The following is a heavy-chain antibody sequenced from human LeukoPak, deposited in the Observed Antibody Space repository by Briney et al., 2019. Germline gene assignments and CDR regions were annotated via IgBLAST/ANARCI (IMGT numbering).Heavy chain of an antibody. V-gene: IGHV3-53*01. CDR1: GFTVSSNY. Sequence: GGSLRPSCAASGFTVSSNYMSWVRQAPGKGLEWVSVIYSGGSTYYADSVKGRFTISRDNSKNTLYLQMNSLRAEDTAVYYCASHSSSYYYYGMDVWGQGTTVTVSS. D-gene: IGHD6-6*01. CDR3: ASHSSSYYYYGMDV. J-gene: IGHJ6*02. CDR2: IYSGGST.